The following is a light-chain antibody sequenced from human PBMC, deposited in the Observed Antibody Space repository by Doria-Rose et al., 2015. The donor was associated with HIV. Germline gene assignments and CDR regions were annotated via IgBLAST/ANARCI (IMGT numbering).Light chain of an antibody. V-gene: IGKV3-11*01. Sequence: EIVLTQSPATLSLSPGERATLSCRASQSVSSNLAWYQQKPGQAPRLLIYDASNRATGIPARFSGSGSGTDFTLTISSLEPEDFAVYFCQQRSNWPPIFTFGPGTKV. CDR2: DAS. CDR1: QSVSSN. CDR3: QQRSNWPPIFT. J-gene: IGKJ3*01.